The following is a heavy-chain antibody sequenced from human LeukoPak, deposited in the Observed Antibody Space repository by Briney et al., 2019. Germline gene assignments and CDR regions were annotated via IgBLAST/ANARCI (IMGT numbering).Heavy chain of an antibody. V-gene: IGHV4-59*08. D-gene: IGHD4-17*01. CDR2: ISYSGTT. J-gene: IGHJ4*02. CDR1: GGSISNYY. CDR3: ARHGQNGDYPLDY. Sequence: PSETLSLTCTVTGGSISNYYWRWLRPPPGKGLAWIAYISYSGTTNYNPSLKSRVTISVDTSKNQFSLKLRSVTAADTAIYYCARHGQNGDYPLDYWGQGTLVTVSS.